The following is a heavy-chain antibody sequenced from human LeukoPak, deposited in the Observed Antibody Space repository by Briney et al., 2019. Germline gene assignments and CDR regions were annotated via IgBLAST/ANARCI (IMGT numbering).Heavy chain of an antibody. CDR2: INPSGGST. V-gene: IGHV1-46*01. CDR3: ARGLYRMQLWSPPSY. D-gene: IGHD5-18*01. CDR1: GYTSTSYY. J-gene: IGHJ4*02. Sequence: ASVKVSCKASGYTSTSYYMHWVRQAPGQGLEWMGIINPSGGSTSYAQKFQGRVTMTRDTSTSTVYMELSSLRSEDTAVYYCARGLYRMQLWSPPSYWGQGTQVTVSS.